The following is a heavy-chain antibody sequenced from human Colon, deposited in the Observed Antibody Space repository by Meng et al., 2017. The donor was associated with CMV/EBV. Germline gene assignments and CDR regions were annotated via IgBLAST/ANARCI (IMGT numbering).Heavy chain of an antibody. Sequence: GGSLRLSCAASGFTFSSYGMHWVRQAPGKGLEWVAFRRYDGSNKYYADSVKGRFTISRDNSKNTLYLQMNSLRAEDTAVYYCAKDGWGMTARQGHYFDYWGQGTLVTVSS. CDR2: RRYDGSNK. CDR1: GFTFSSYG. D-gene: IGHD6-6*01. J-gene: IGHJ4*02. V-gene: IGHV3-30*02. CDR3: AKDGWGMTARQGHYFDY.